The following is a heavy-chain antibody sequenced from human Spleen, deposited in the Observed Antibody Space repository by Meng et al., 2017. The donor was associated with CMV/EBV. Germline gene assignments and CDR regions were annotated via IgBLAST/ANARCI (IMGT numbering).Heavy chain of an antibody. CDR2: IKQDGSEK. D-gene: IGHD2-15*01. J-gene: IGHJ6*02. Sequence: GGSLRLSCVASGFTFSTYWMSWVRQAPGKGLEWVANIKQDGSEKYYVDSVKGRFTISRDNAKSSLYLQMNSLRAEDTAVYYCAREKTGYCSGGNCYYYYYGMDVWGQGTTVTVSS. CDR3: AREKTGYCSGGNCYYYYYGMDV. V-gene: IGHV3-7*01. CDR1: GFTFSTYW.